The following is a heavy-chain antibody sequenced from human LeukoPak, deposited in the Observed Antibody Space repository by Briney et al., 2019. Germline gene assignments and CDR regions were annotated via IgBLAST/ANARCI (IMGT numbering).Heavy chain of an antibody. CDR2: TYTSGST. Sequence: SETLSLTCTVSGGSISSGSYYWSWIRQPAGKGLEWVGRTYTSGSTNYNPSLKSRVTISVDTSENQFSLKLSSVTAADTAVYYCARVVKYSYGLDYWGRGTLVTVSS. J-gene: IGHJ4*02. CDR3: ARVVKYSYGLDY. D-gene: IGHD5-18*01. CDR1: GGSISSGSYY. V-gene: IGHV4-61*02.